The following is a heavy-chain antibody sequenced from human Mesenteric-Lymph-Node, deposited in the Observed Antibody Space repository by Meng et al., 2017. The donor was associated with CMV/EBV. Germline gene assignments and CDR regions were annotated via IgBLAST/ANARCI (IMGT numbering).Heavy chain of an antibody. D-gene: IGHD5-18*01. CDR1: GGSFSGYY. CDR3: ARANGYSYGYGPPVLDY. V-gene: IGHV4-34*01. Sequence: GSLRLSCAVYGGSFSGYYWSWIRQPPGKGLEWIGEINHSGSTNYNPSLKSRVTISVDTSKNQFSLKLSSVTAADTAVYYCARANGYSYGYGPPVLDYWGQRTLVTVSS. J-gene: IGHJ4*02. CDR2: INHSGST.